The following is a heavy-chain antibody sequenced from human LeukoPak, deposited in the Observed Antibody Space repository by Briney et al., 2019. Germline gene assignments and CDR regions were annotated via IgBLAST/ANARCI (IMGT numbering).Heavy chain of an antibody. J-gene: IGHJ4*02. D-gene: IGHD5-24*01. Sequence: PSETLSLTCTVSGGSISGYYWSWIRQPAGKGLEWIGHIDTSGSTYYNPSLKSRVTISVDTSKNQFSLKLSSVTAADTALYYCARGRRDGYMLPWEDCRGQGSLVTVSS. CDR3: ARGRRDGYMLPWEDC. CDR2: IDTSGST. CDR1: GGSISGYY. V-gene: IGHV4-4*07.